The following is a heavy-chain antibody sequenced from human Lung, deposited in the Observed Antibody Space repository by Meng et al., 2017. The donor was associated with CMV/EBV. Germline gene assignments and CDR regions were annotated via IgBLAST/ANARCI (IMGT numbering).Heavy chain of an antibody. D-gene: IGHD4-23*01. Sequence: ASVKVSCKASGYTFTSYYMHWVRQAPGQGLEWMGIINPSGGSTSYAQKLQGRVPMTRDTSTSTVYMELSSLRSEDTAVYYCAIAMVVTGFSDHDALDIWGQGTTVTVSS. V-gene: IGHV1-46*01. CDR2: INPSGGST. CDR3: AIAMVVTGFSDHDALDI. CDR1: GYTFTSYY. J-gene: IGHJ3*02.